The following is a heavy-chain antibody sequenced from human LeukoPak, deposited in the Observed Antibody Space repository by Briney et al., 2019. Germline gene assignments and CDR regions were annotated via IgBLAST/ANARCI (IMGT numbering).Heavy chain of an antibody. CDR1: GFTFSHSP. J-gene: IGHJ4*02. CDR3: ARDHEGESSALDS. Sequence: GGSLRLSCSASGFTFSHSPMHWVRQAPGKGLEWVAVISSDGTKKYYADSILGRFTISRDNSKSMLSLQMNSLRHEDTAIYYCARDHEGESSALDSWGQGTPVTVSS. V-gene: IGHV3-30*04. D-gene: IGHD3-22*01. CDR2: ISSDGTKK.